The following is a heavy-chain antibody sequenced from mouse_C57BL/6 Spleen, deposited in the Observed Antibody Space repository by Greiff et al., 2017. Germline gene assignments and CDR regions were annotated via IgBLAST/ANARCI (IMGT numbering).Heavy chain of an antibody. D-gene: IGHD2-4*01. CDR1: GYTFTSYW. CDR3: ARRRDDYEGWFAY. J-gene: IGHJ3*01. CDR2: LDPSDSYT. Sequence: QVQLQQPGAELVKPGASVTLSCKASGYTFTSYWMQWVKQRPGQGLEWIGELDPSDSYTNYNQQFKGKATLTVDTSSSTAYMQLSSLTSEDSAVYYCARRRDDYEGWFAYWGQGTLVTVSA. V-gene: IGHV1-50*01.